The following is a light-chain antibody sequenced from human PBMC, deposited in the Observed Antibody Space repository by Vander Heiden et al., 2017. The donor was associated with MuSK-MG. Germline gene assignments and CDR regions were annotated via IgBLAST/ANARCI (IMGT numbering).Light chain of an antibody. Sequence: AIRMTQSPFSLSASVGDRVTITCWASQGISSYLAWYQQKPAKAPKLFIYYASSLQSGVPSRFSGSGYGTDYTLTISSRQPEDFAPYYCQQYDSNPLFTFGHGTKVDIK. CDR3: QQYDSNPLFT. V-gene: IGKV1D-43*01. CDR2: YAS. CDR1: QGISSY. J-gene: IGKJ3*01.